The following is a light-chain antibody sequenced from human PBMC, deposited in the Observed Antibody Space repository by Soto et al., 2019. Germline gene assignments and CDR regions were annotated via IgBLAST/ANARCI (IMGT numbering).Light chain of an antibody. CDR1: TSNIGSNS. CDR2: SSD. J-gene: IGLJ3*02. Sequence: QSVLTQPPSASGTPGQRVTISCSGSTSNIGSNSVNWHQQLPGTAPKLLLYSSDRRPSGVPDRFSGSKSGTSASLAINGLQPEDEADYYCAAWDDSLNGWVFGGGTKLTVL. CDR3: AAWDDSLNGWV. V-gene: IGLV1-44*01.